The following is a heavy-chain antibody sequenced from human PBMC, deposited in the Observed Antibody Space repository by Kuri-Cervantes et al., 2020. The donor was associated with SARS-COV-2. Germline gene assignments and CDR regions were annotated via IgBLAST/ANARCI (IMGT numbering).Heavy chain of an antibody. CDR3: ARGALGYSSSWYIVDPYGMDV. D-gene: IGHD6-13*01. Sequence: SETLSPTGTVSGGPIRSSSYYWGWIRQPPGRGLEWIGSIYYSGSTNYNPSLKSRVTISVDPYKNQFSLKLSSVTAADAAVYYCARGALGYSSSWYIVDPYGMDVWGQGTKVTVSS. J-gene: IGHJ6*02. CDR2: IYYSGST. CDR1: GGPIRSSSYY. V-gene: IGHV4-39*07.